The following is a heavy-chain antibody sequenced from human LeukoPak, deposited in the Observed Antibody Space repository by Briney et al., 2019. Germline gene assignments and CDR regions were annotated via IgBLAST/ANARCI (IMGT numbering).Heavy chain of an antibody. CDR3: ARVGGYSYGLDY. V-gene: IGHV1-46*01. CDR1: GYTFTSYN. J-gene: IGHJ4*02. D-gene: IGHD5-18*01. CDR2: INPSGGST. Sequence: ASVKVSCKASGYTFTSYNMHWVRQTPGQGLQWMGIINPSGGSTSYAQKFQGRVTMTRDTSTSTVYMELSSLRSEDTAVYYCARVGGYSYGLDYWGQGTLVTVSS.